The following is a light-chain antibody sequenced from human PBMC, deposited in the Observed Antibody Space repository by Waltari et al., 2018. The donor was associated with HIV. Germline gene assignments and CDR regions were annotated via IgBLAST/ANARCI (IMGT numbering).Light chain of an antibody. CDR3: QQRSNWPT. J-gene: IGKJ2*01. CDR2: DAS. CDR1: QSASSY. Sequence: EIVLTQSPATLSLSPGARATISCRASQSASSYLAWYQQKPGQAPRLLIYDASNRATGIPARFSGSGSGTDFTLTISSLEPEDFAVYYCQQRSNWPTFGQGTKLEIK. V-gene: IGKV3-11*01.